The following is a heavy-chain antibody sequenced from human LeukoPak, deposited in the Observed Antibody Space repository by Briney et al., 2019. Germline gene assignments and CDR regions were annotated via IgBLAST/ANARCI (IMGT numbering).Heavy chain of an antibody. CDR2: INHSGST. Sequence: SETLSLTCAVYGGSFSGYYWSWIRQPPGKGLEWIGEINHSGSTNYNPSLKSRVTISVDTSKNQFSLKLSSVTAADTAAYYCARGGLNNWFDPWGQGTLVTVSS. J-gene: IGHJ5*02. V-gene: IGHV4-34*01. D-gene: IGHD3-10*01. CDR1: GGSFSGYY. CDR3: ARGGLNNWFDP.